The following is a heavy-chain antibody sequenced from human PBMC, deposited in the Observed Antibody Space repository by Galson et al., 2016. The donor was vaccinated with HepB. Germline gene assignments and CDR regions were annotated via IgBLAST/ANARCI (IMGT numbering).Heavy chain of an antibody. Sequence: SLRLSCAASGLTVSSNYMNWVRQAPGQGLEWVSVFYRGGTTYYADSVKGRFTISRDNSKNTLYLQMTSLRAEDMAVYYCARAWGAAAGALDYWGQGTLVTVSS. CDR2: FYRGGTT. V-gene: IGHV3-53*01. J-gene: IGHJ4*02. CDR3: ARAWGAAAGALDY. D-gene: IGHD6-13*01. CDR1: GLTVSSNY.